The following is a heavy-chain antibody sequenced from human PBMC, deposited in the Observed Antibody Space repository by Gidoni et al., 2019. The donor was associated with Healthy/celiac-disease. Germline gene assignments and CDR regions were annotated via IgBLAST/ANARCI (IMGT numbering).Heavy chain of an antibody. D-gene: IGHD3-22*01. V-gene: IGHV1-69*01. CDR1: VGTFSSYA. CDR2: IIPIFGTA. J-gene: IGHJ4*02. Sequence: QVQLVQSGAEVNKPGSSVKVSCKAAVGTFSSYAISSVRQAPGQGLEWMEGIIPIFGTANDAKKFQGRVTINADESTSTAYMELSSLRSEETAVYYCARDLALYYYDSSGYYPSGVFDYWGQGTLVTVSS. CDR3: ARDLALYYYDSSGYYPSGVFDY.